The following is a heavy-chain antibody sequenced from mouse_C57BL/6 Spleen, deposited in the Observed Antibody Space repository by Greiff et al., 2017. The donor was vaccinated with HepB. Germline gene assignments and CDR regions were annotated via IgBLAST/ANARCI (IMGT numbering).Heavy chain of an antibody. CDR1: GYTFTGYW. CDR3: ARRRDDGFDY. V-gene: IGHV1-9*01. Sequence: VKLQESGAELMKPGASVKLSCKATGYTFTGYWIEWVKQRPGHGLEWIGEILPGSGSTNYTEKFKGKATFTADTSSNTAYMQLSSLTTEDSAIYYCARRRDDGFDYWGQGTTLTVSS. D-gene: IGHD2-3*01. J-gene: IGHJ2*01. CDR2: ILPGSGST.